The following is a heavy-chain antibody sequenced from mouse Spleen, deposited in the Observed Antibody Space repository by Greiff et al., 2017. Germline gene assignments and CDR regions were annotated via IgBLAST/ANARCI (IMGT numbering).Heavy chain of an antibody. D-gene: IGHD2-4*01. V-gene: IGHV2-5*01. CDR1: GFSLTSYG. J-gene: IGHJ4*01. Sequence: VQLQQSGPGLVQPSQSLSITCTVSGFSLTSYGVHWVRQSPGKGLEWLGVIWRGGSTDYNAAFMSRLSITKDNSKSQVFFKMNSLQADDTAIYYCARYDYDDGYAMDYWGQGTSVTVSS. CDR3: ARYDYDDGYAMDY. CDR2: IWRGGST.